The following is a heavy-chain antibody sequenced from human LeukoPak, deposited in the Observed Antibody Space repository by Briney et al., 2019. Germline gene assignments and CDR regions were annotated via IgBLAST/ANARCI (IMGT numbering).Heavy chain of an antibody. J-gene: IGHJ3*02. V-gene: IGHV4-39*07. CDR1: GGSISSSSYY. Sequence: SETLSLTCTVSGGSISSSSYYWGWIRQPPGKGLEWIGSIYYSGSTYYNPSLKSRVTISVDTSKNQFSLKLSSVTAADTAVYYCARELYSSSWYIADDAFDIWGQGTMVTVSS. CDR2: IYYSGST. D-gene: IGHD6-13*01. CDR3: ARELYSSSWYIADDAFDI.